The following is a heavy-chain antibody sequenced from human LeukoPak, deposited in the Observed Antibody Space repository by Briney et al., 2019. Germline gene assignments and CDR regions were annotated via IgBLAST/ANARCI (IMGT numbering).Heavy chain of an antibody. J-gene: IGHJ4*02. CDR2: ISSSSSTI. D-gene: IGHD2-8*01. V-gene: IGHV3-48*01. CDR3: AREQDNGSDH. CDR1: GFTFSSYS. Sequence: GGSLRLSCAASGFTFSSYSMTWVRQAPGKGLEWVSYISSSSSTIYNAESVKGRFTISRDNAKNSLYLQMNSLRVEDTAVYYCAREQDNGSDHWGQGTLVTVSS.